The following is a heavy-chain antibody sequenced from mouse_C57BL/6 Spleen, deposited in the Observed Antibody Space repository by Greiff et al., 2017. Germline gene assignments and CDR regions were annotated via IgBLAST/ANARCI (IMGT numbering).Heavy chain of an antibody. Sequence: EVKLLESGPGLVKPSQSLSLTCSVTGYSITSGYYWNWIRQFPGNKLEWMGYISYDGSNNYNPSLKNRISITRDTSKNQFFLKLNSVTTEDTATYYCARENLYGSSYYFDYWGQGTTLTVSS. CDR3: ARENLYGSSYYFDY. CDR2: ISYDGSN. D-gene: IGHD1-1*01. CDR1: GYSITSGYY. J-gene: IGHJ2*01. V-gene: IGHV3-6*01.